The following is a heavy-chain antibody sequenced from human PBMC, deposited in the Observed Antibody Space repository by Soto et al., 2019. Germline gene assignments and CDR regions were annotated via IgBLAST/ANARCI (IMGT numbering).Heavy chain of an antibody. D-gene: IGHD3-22*01. CDR3: ARDPRGDYYDSSGFDAFDI. Sequence: GASVKVSCKASGGTFSSYAISWVRQAPGQGLEWVGGIIPIFGTANYAQKFQGRVTITADESTSTAYMELSSLRSEDTAVYYCARDPRGDYYDSSGFDAFDIWGQGTMVTVSS. V-gene: IGHV1-69*13. CDR1: GGTFSSYA. CDR2: IIPIFGTA. J-gene: IGHJ3*02.